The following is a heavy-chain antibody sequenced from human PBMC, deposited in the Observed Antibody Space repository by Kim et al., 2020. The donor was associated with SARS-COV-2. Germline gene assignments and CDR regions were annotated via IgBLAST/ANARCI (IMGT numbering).Heavy chain of an antibody. CDR1: GGSISGYF. D-gene: IGHD2-2*01. V-gene: IGHV4-59*01. Sequence: SETLSLTCTVSGGSISGYFWSWIRQPPGKGLEWIGYINYSGSTHYNPSLKSRVTISVDTSKNQFSLKLSSVTAADTAVYYCARDRIGYCSGIICSPYFDYWGQGTLVTVSS. CDR2: INYSGST. J-gene: IGHJ4*02. CDR3: ARDRIGYCSGIICSPYFDY.